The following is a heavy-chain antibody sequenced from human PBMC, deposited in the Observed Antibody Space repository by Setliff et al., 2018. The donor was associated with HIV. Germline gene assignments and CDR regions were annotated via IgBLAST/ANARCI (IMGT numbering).Heavy chain of an antibody. CDR2: IYHSGIV. J-gene: IGHJ4*02. V-gene: IGHV4-34*01. D-gene: IGHD2-2*01. CDR3: ARVRLRVPPSIFDY. Sequence: NASETLSLTCAVYGAPFNGYYWAWIRQSPAKGLEWIGEIYHSGIVNYNPSLQSRVTISTDTSKNQFSLRLNSVTVADTAVYYCARVRLRVPPSIFDYWGMGSLVTVSS. CDR1: GAPFNGYY.